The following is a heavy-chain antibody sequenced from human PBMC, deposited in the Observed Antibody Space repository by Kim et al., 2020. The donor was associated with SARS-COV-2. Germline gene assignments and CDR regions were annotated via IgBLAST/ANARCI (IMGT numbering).Heavy chain of an antibody. CDR3: AKCLYSSSSEGPSVWWFDP. CDR1: GFTFSSYA. D-gene: IGHD6-13*01. Sequence: GGSLRLSCAASGFTFSSYAMSWVRQAPGKGLEWVSVIYSGGSSTYYADSVKGRFTISRDNSKNTLYLQMNSLRAEDTAVYYCAKCLYSSSSEGPSVWWFDPWGQGTLVTVSS. CDR2: IYSGGSST. V-gene: IGHV3-23*03. J-gene: IGHJ5*01.